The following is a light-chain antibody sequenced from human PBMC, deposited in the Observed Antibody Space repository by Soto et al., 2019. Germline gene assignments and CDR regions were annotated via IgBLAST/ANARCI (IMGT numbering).Light chain of an antibody. V-gene: IGKV1-5*01. CDR1: QSISSW. J-gene: IGKJ1*01. CDR2: DAS. CDR3: QQYNSYWWT. Sequence: IPMTHSPSTLSASVGDRVTITFRSSQSISSWLAWYQQKPGKAPKLLIYDASSLESGVPSRFSGSGSGTEFTLTISSLQPDDFATYYCQQYNSYWWTFGQGTKVDI.